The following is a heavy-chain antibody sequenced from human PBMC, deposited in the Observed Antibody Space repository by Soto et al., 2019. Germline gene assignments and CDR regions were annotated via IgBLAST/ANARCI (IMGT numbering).Heavy chain of an antibody. J-gene: IGHJ5*02. D-gene: IGHD1-26*01. CDR2: MNPNSGNT. Sequence: QVQLVQSGAEVKKPGASVKVSCKASGYTFTSYDINWVRQATGQGLEWMGWMNPNSGNTGYAQKFQGRVTRTRNTSMSTAYRELSSRKSADTAVYYCARERVGWFDPWGQGILVTVSS. CDR1: GYTFTSYD. V-gene: IGHV1-8*01. CDR3: ARERVGWFDP.